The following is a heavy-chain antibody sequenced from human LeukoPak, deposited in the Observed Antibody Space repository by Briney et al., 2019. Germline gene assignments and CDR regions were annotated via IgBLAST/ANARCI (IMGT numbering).Heavy chain of an antibody. CDR3: ARGSSGYYYG. D-gene: IGHD3-22*01. CDR2: IYYSGST. CDR1: GGSISSGGYY. V-gene: IGHV4-31*03. J-gene: IGHJ4*02. Sequence: SETLSLTCTVSGGSISSGGYYWSWIRQHPGKGLEWIGYIYYSGSTYYNPSLKSRVTISVDTSKNQFSLKLSSVTAADTAVYYCARGSSGYYYGWGQGTLVTVSS.